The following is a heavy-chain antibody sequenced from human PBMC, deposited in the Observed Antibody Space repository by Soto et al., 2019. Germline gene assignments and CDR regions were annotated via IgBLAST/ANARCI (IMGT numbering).Heavy chain of an antibody. CDR1: GGTFSSYA. CDR3: ARGGIAATPSLSYYYGMDV. V-gene: IGHV1-69*01. J-gene: IGHJ6*02. D-gene: IGHD6-13*01. CDR2: IIPIFGTP. Sequence: QVQLVQSGAEVKKPGSSVKVSCKASGGTFSSYAISWVRQAPGQGLEWMGGIIPIFGTPNYAQTCQGRVTITADESTSTAYMELSSLRSEDTAVYYCARGGIAATPSLSYYYGMDVWGQGTTVTVSS.